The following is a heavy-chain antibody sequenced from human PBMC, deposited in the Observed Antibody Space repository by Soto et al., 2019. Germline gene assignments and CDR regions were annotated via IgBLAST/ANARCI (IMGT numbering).Heavy chain of an antibody. J-gene: IGHJ6*02. V-gene: IGHV3-11*05. D-gene: IGHD1-26*01. CDR1: GFTFSDYY. Sequence: QVQLVESGGGLVKPGGSLRPSCAASGFTFSDYYMSWIRQAPGKGLEWVSYISSSSSYTNYADSVKGRFTISRDNAKNSLYLQMNSLRAEDTDVYYYARVPYSGSYYYYYGMDVWGQGTTVTVSS. CDR2: ISSSSSYT. CDR3: ARVPYSGSYYYYYGMDV.